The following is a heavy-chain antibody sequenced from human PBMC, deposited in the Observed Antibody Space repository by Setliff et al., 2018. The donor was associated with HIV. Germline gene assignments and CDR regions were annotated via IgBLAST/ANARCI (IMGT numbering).Heavy chain of an antibody. CDR1: GYSFTNYW. J-gene: IGHJ6*02. CDR2: IHPGDSNT. CDR3: ASSITVAGGRSFYYYAMDV. D-gene: IGHD1-20*01. Sequence: GESLKISCKGSGYSFTNYWIGWVRQMPGKCLEWMGIIHPGDSNTRYSPSFQGQVTISADKSSTTAYLQWSSLKASDTAMYYCASSITVAGGRSFYYYAMDVWGQGTTVTAP. V-gene: IGHV5-51*01.